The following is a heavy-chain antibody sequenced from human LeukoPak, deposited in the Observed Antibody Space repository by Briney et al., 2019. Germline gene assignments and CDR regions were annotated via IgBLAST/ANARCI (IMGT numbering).Heavy chain of an antibody. Sequence: GASVKVSCKASGYTFTSYGISWVRQAPGQGLEWMGGFDPEDGETIYAQKFQGRVTMTEDTSTDTAYMELSSLRSEDTAVYYCARGPAVPAATYYYYMDVWGKGTTVTVSS. D-gene: IGHD2-2*01. J-gene: IGHJ6*03. CDR1: GYTFTSYG. CDR3: ARGPAVPAATYYYYMDV. CDR2: FDPEDGET. V-gene: IGHV1-24*01.